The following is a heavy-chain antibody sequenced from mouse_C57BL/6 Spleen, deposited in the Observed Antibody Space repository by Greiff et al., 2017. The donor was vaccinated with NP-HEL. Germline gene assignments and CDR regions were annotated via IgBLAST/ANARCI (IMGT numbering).Heavy chain of an antibody. J-gene: IGHJ3*01. D-gene: IGHD2-1*01. CDR2: IDPSDSYT. CDR1: GYTFTSYW. V-gene: IGHV1-69*01. CDR3: ARGGKGGFAY. Sequence: VQLQQPGAELVMPGASVKLSCKASGYTFTSYWMHWVKQRPGQGLEWIGEIDPSDSYTNYNQKFKGKSTLTVDKSSSTAYMQLSSLTSEDSAVYYCARGGKGGFAYWGQGTLVTVSA.